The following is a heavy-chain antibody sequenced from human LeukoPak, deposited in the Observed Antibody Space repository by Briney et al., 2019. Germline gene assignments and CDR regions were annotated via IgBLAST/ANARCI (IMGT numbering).Heavy chain of an antibody. CDR1: GFTFSSYA. CDR3: AKAAGITMILTDAFDM. J-gene: IGHJ3*02. Sequence: GGSLRLSCAASGFTFSSYAMHWVRQAPGKGLEWVAVISYDGSNKYYADSVKGRFTISRDNSKNTLYLQMNSLRADDTAVYYCAKAAGITMILTDAFDMWGQGTMVTVSS. CDR2: ISYDGSNK. D-gene: IGHD3-22*01. V-gene: IGHV3-30-3*01.